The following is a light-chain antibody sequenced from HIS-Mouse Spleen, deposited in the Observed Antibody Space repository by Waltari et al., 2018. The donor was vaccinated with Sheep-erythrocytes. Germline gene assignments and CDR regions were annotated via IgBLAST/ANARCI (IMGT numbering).Light chain of an antibody. Sequence: QSALTQPRSVSGSPGQSVTISCTGTSSDGGGYNYFSWYQQHPGKAPKLMIYDVSKRPSGVPDRFSGSKSGNTASLNISGLQAEDEADYYCCSYAGSYNHVFATGTKVTVL. CDR1: SSDGGGYNY. J-gene: IGLJ1*01. CDR2: DVS. V-gene: IGLV2-11*01. CDR3: CSYAGSYNHV.